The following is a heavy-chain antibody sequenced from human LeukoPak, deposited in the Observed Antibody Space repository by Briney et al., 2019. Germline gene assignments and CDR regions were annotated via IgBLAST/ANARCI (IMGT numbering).Heavy chain of an antibody. Sequence: GGSLRLSCAASGFTFSSYAMSWVRQAPGKGLEWVSAISGSGGSTYYADSVKGRFTISRDNSKNTLYLQMNSLRAEDTAVYYCAKDPTAAGTENWFDPWGQGTLVTVSS. CDR1: GFTFSSYA. J-gene: IGHJ5*02. D-gene: IGHD6-13*01. CDR3: AKDPTAAGTENWFDP. CDR2: ISGSGGST. V-gene: IGHV3-23*01.